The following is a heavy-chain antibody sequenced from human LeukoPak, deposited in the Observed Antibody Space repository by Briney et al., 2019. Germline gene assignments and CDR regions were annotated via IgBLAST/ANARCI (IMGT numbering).Heavy chain of an antibody. CDR3: AKGSVATGGP. CDR1: GGSLTNYY. J-gene: IGHJ5*02. V-gene: IGHV4-4*07. D-gene: IGHD5-12*01. CDR2: MYTGGAT. Sequence: SETLSLTCTVSGGSLTNYYWSWIRQPAGKGLEWIGRMYTGGATDYNPSLKSRVTMSIDTSKNEFSLKLRSVIAADTAVYYCAKGSVATGGPWGQGVLVTVSS.